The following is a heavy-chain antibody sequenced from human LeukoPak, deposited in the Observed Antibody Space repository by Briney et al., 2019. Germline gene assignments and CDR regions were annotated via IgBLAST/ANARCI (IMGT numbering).Heavy chain of an antibody. CDR1: GFTFDKYW. V-gene: IGHV3-7*01. D-gene: IGHD1-26*01. CDR3: ARDSYSFYY. J-gene: IGHJ4*02. Sequence: GGSLRLSCAASGFTFDKYWMCWVRQAPGKGLEWVANIKEDGSAKFYVDSVKGRFTISRDNAKNSLYLQMNSLRAEDTAVYYCARDSYSFYYWGQGTLVTVSS. CDR2: IKEDGSAK.